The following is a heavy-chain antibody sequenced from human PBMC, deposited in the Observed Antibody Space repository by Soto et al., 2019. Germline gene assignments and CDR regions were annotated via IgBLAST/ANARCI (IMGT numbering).Heavy chain of an antibody. D-gene: IGHD6-6*01. CDR1: GFTFTSNG. CDR3: ARDQAIAARSDRYYSYGMDV. CDR2: ISAYNGNT. V-gene: IGHV1-18*01. J-gene: IGHJ6*02. Sequence: QVQLVQSGAEVKKPGASEKVSCKASGFTFTSNGISWVRHAPGQGLEWMGWISAYNGNTNYAQKLQGRVTMTTDTSTGTAYMELRSVRSDDTAVYYCARDQAIAARSDRYYSYGMDVWGQGTTVTVSS.